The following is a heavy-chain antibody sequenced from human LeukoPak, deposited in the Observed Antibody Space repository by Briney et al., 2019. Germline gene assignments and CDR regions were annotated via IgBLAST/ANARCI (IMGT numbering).Heavy chain of an antibody. Sequence: SETLSLTCTVSGGSISSYYWSWIRQPPGKGLEWIGEIYHSGSTNYNPSLKSRVTISVDKSKNQFSLKLSSVTAADTAVYYCARVCLSWFGELRMGNNWFDPWGQGTLVTVSS. D-gene: IGHD3-10*01. CDR3: ARVCLSWFGELRMGNNWFDP. V-gene: IGHV4-59*12. J-gene: IGHJ5*02. CDR1: GGSISSYY. CDR2: IYHSGST.